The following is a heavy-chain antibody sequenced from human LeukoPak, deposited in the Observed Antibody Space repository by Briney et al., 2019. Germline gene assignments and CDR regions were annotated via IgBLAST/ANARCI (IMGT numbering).Heavy chain of an antibody. CDR3: ARGSEGFLDY. V-gene: IGHV3-64*01. Sequence: TGGSLRLSCAASGXTFSSFAMHWVRQAPGKGLEYVSAISSDGGSTRYANSVKGGFIISRDNSKNTLYLQMGSLRTEDMAVYYCARGSEGFLDYWGQGTLVTVSS. CDR2: ISSDGGST. J-gene: IGHJ4*02. CDR1: GXTFSSFA.